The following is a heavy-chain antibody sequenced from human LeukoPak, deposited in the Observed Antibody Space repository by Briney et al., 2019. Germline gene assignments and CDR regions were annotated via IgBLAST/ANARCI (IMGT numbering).Heavy chain of an antibody. CDR1: GASITSYY. CDR2: MYYSGTT. J-gene: IGHJ5*02. CDR3: ARDLGFCSSTSCYPWSDP. Sequence: PSETLSLTCTVSGASITSYYWSWFRQPPGKGLEWIGYMYYSGTTNYNPSLKSRVTISVDTSKNQFSLKLSYVTAADTAVYYCARDLGFCSSTSCYPWSDPWGQGTLVTVSS. D-gene: IGHD2-2*01. V-gene: IGHV4-59*01.